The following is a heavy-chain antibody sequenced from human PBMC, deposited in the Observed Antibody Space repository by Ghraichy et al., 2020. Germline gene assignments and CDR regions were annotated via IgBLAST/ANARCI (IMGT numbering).Heavy chain of an antibody. D-gene: IGHD6-19*01. CDR1: GFTFSRNA. V-gene: IGHV3-23*01. J-gene: IGHJ4*02. Sequence: GGSLRLSCAASGFTFSRNAMSWVRQAPGKGLEWVSAISGSGGSTYYADSVKGRFTISRDTSKNTLYLQMNSLRAEDTALYYCAKDRSSGWYAFNPAGFDYWGQVTLVTVSS. CDR3: AKDRSSGWYAFNPAGFDY. CDR2: ISGSGGST.